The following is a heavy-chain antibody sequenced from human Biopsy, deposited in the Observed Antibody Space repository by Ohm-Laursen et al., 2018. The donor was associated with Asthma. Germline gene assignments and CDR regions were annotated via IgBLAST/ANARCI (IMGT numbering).Heavy chain of an antibody. CDR3: ARARDYYDSRGYYRSFDY. V-gene: IGHV4-31*11. CDR2: IYYSGST. D-gene: IGHD3-22*01. Sequence: TLSLTCVVSYGSITSGGYYWTWIRQHPGKGLEWIGFIYYSGSTYYNPSLKSRVSISIDTSKNQFSLKLSSVTAADTAVYYCARARDYYDSRGYYRSFDYWGQGTLVTVSS. J-gene: IGHJ4*02. CDR1: YGSITSGGYY.